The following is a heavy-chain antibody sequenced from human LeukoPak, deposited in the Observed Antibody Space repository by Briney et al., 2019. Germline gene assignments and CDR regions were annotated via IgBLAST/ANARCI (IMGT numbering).Heavy chain of an antibody. Sequence: SETLSLTCTVSGGSISSYYWSWIRQPPGKGLEWIGYIYYSGSTNYNPSLKSRVTISVDTSKNQFSLKLSSVTAADTAVYYCARADYGAIDYWGQGTLVTVSS. CDR1: GGSISSYY. CDR3: ARADYGAIDY. V-gene: IGHV4-59*01. J-gene: IGHJ4*02. D-gene: IGHD4/OR15-4a*01. CDR2: IYYSGST.